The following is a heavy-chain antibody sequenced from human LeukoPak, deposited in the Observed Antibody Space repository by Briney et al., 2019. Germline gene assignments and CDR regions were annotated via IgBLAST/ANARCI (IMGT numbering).Heavy chain of an antibody. Sequence: GGSLRLSCAASGSTFSDYYMSWIRQAPGKGLEWLSFISPSGGAIYYADSVKGRFTISRDNAKNSLYLQMNSLKAEDTAVYYCARGLFVAGSFFDSWGQGTLVTVSS. CDR2: ISPSGGAI. J-gene: IGHJ4*02. CDR1: GSTFSDYY. CDR3: ARGLFVAGSFFDS. D-gene: IGHD1-26*01. V-gene: IGHV3-11*04.